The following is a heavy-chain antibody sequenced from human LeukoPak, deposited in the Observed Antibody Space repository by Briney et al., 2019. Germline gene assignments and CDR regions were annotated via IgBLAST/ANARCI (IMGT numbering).Heavy chain of an antibody. CDR2: IKQDGSEK. J-gene: IGHJ6*03. V-gene: IGHV3-7*01. D-gene: IGHD3-22*01. CDR1: GSTFTSYW. CDR3: AKDGGNYYDTARKDLMRSYMDV. Sequence: GGSLTLSCTASGSTFTSYWMTWVRQAPGKALEWQANIKQDGSEKYYLDPVMGRLPLSRQNAKNTLYLKMNSLRAEETAVYYCAKDGGNYYDTARKDLMRSYMDVWGKGTTVSVSS.